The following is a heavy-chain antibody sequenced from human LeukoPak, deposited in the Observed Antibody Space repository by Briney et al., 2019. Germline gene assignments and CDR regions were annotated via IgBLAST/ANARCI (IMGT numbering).Heavy chain of an antibody. CDR1: GCTFTSYG. V-gene: IGHV1-18*01. Sequence: GASVKVSCKASGCTFTSYGISWVRQAPGQGLEWMGWISAYNGNTNYAQKLQGRVTMTTDTSTSTAYMELRSLRSDDTAVYYCAREGDSSWLHDVFDIWGQGTVVTVSS. D-gene: IGHD6-13*01. CDR3: AREGDSSWLHDVFDI. CDR2: ISAYNGNT. J-gene: IGHJ3*02.